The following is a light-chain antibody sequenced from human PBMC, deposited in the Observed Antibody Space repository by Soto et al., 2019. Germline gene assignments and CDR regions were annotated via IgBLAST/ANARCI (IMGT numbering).Light chain of an antibody. CDR3: CAYAGSFPYD. V-gene: IGLV2-11*01. J-gene: IGLJ1*01. Sequence: QSPLTQPRSVSGSPGQSVTISCTGTSSDVGGYNYVSWYQQHPGKAPKLMIYDVSKRPSGVPDRFSGSKSGNTASLTISGLQAEDETDYESCAYAGSFPYDFGTGAKVTVL. CDR1: SSDVGGYNY. CDR2: DVS.